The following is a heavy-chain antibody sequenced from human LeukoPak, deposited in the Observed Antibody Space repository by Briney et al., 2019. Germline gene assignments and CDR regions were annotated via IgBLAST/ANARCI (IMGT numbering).Heavy chain of an antibody. CDR3: ARVHSHFTAGQYFDY. CDR1: AGSISSYY. CDR2: IYYSGST. Sequence: SETLSLTCTVSAGSISSYYWSWIRQPPGKGLEWIGYIYYSGSTNYNPSLKSRVTISVDTSKNQFSLKLSSVTAADTAVYYCARVHSHFTAGQYFDYWGQGTLVTVSS. J-gene: IGHJ4*02. D-gene: IGHD6-13*01. V-gene: IGHV4-59*01.